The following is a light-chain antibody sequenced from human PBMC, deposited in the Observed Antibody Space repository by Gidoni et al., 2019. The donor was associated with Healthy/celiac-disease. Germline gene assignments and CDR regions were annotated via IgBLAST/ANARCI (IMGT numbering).Light chain of an antibody. CDR1: QSLLHSNGYNY. CDR3: MQALPPWT. V-gene: IGKV2-28*01. CDR2: LGS. J-gene: IGKJ1*01. Sequence: DIVMTQSPLSLPVTPGEPASISCRSSQSLLHSNGYNYLDWYLQKPGQSPQLLIYLGSNRASGVPDRFSGSGSGTDFTLKISRVEAEDVGVYYCMQALPPWTFGQXTKVEIK.